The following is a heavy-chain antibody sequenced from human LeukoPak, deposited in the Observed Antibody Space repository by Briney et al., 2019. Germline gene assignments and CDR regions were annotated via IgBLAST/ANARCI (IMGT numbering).Heavy chain of an antibody. CDR3: ARCYYDSSGLLDP. CDR2: IYPGDSDT. V-gene: IGHV5-51*01. J-gene: IGHJ5*02. D-gene: IGHD3-22*01. CDR1: GYRLTSYW. Sequence: GGPLEIFLQGSGYRLTSYWIGRVRPMPGKSPEWIGIIYPGDSDTRYSPSFQGQVTISDDKSISPAHLPCSHPEASDTAMYYCARCYYDSSGLLDPWGQGTLGSVSS.